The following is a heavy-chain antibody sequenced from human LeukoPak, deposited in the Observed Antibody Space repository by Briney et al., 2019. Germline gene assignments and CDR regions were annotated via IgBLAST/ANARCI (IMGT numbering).Heavy chain of an antibody. CDR3: ARAGYSYGLDY. CDR1: GYTFSDFH. CDR2: INPNSGGT. V-gene: IGHV1-2*02. J-gene: IGHJ4*02. Sequence: ASVKVSCTASGYTFSDFHMHWVRQAPGRGLEWMGWINPNSGGTNYAQKFQGRVTMTRDTSISTAYMELSRLRSDDTAVYYCARAGYSYGLDYWGQGTLVTVSS. D-gene: IGHD5-18*01.